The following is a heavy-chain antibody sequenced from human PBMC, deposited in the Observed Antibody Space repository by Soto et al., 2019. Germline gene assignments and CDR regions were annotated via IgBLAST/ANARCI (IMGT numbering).Heavy chain of an antibody. CDR1: GGTFSSYA. CDR2: IIPIFGTA. D-gene: IGHD3-10*01. CDR3: ARARPYGSGSYGTYYYGMDV. J-gene: IGHJ6*02. Sequence: SVKVSCKASGGTFSSYAISWVRQAPGQGLEWMGGIIPIFGTANYAQKFQGRVTITADESTSTAYMELSRLRSEDTAVYYCARARPYGSGSYGTYYYGMDVWGQGNTVTVSS. V-gene: IGHV1-69*13.